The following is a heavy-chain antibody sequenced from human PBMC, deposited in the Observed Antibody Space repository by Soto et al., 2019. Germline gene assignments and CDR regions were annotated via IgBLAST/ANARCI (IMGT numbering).Heavy chain of an antibody. CDR3: ARDGGRHYDFWSGSADHYYYYGMDV. Sequence: SETLSLTCTVSGGSISSYYWSWIRQPPGKGLEWIGYIYYSGSTNYNPSLKSRVTISVDTSKNQFSLKLSSVTAADTAVYYCARDGGRHYDFWSGSADHYYYYGMDVWGQGTTVTVSS. D-gene: IGHD3-3*01. CDR2: IYYSGST. V-gene: IGHV4-59*01. J-gene: IGHJ6*02. CDR1: GGSISSYY.